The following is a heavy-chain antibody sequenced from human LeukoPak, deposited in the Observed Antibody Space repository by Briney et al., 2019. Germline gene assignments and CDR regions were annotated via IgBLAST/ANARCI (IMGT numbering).Heavy chain of an antibody. CDR3: ATGGFYYDSGSDY. D-gene: IGHD3-22*01. J-gene: IGHJ4*02. CDR2: IKQDGSEK. CDR1: GFTFSSYW. V-gene: IGHV3-7*03. Sequence: GGSLRLSCAASGFTFSSYWMSWVRQAPGKGLEWVANIKQDGSEKYYADSVKGRFTISRDNAKNSLYLQMNSLRAEDTALYYCATGGFYYDSGSDYWGQGTLVTVSS.